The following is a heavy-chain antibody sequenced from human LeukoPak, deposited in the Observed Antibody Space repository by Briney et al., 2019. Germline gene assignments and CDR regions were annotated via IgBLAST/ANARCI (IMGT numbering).Heavy chain of an antibody. CDR3: AKAGVDLNDSSGPYYFDY. Sequence: GGSLRLSCAASGFTFSSYGMHWVRQAPGKGLEWVAVIWYDGSNKYYADSVKGRFTISRDNSKNTLYLQRNSLRAEDTAVYYCAKAGVDLNDSSGPYYFDYWGQGTLVTVSS. CDR2: IWYDGSNK. D-gene: IGHD3-22*01. V-gene: IGHV3-33*06. J-gene: IGHJ4*02. CDR1: GFTFSSYG.